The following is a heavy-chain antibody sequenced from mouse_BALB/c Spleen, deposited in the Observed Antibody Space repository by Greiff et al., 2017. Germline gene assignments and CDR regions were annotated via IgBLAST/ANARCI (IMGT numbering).Heavy chain of an antibody. CDR2: ISSGGSYT. J-gene: IGHJ2*01. Sequence: KLVESGGGLVKPGGSLKLSCAASGFTFSSYTMSWVRQTPEKRLEWVATISSGGSYTYYPDSVKGRFTISRDNAKNTLYLQMSSLKSEDTAMYYCTGYGNYFDYWGQGTTLTVSS. D-gene: IGHD2-1*01. V-gene: IGHV5-6-4*01. CDR1: GFTFSSYT. CDR3: TGYGNYFDY.